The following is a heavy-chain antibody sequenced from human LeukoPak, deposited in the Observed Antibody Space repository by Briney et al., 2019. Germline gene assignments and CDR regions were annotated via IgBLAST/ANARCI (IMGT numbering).Heavy chain of an antibody. Sequence: GGSLRLSCAVSGFTFSRYGMHWVRQTPGKGLEWVALISYDGGNKDYVDSVKGRFTVSRDNSSNTLYLQMNSLRPEDTAVYYCAKDRSTYNVLTGYQDYWGQGTLVTVSS. CDR3: AKDRSTYNVLTGYQDY. CDR2: ISYDGGNK. D-gene: IGHD3-9*01. V-gene: IGHV3-30*02. J-gene: IGHJ4*02. CDR1: GFTFSRYG.